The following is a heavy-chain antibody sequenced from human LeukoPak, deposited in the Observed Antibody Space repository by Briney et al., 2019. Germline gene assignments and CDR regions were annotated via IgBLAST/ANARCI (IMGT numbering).Heavy chain of an antibody. CDR2: ISGSGGST. Sequence: AGSLRLSCAASGFTFSSYAMSWVRQAPGKGPEWVSAISGSGGSTYYADSVKGRFTISRDNSKNTLYLQMNSLRAEDTAVYYCAKGSSASCYSSVDSWGQGTLVTVSS. CDR1: GFTFSSYA. D-gene: IGHD2-15*01. V-gene: IGHV3-23*01. J-gene: IGHJ4*02. CDR3: AKGSSASCYSSVDS.